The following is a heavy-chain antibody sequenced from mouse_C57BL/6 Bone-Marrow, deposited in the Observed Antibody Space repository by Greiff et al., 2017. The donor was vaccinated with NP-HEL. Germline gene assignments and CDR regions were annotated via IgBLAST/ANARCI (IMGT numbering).Heavy chain of an antibody. CDR2: ISSGSSTI. Sequence: EVTLVASGGCFVKPVGSLKLSCPASVFPFSDYGMHWVRHAPETWLAWVAYISSGSSTIYYADTVKGRFTISRDNAKNTLFLQMTSLRSEDTAMYYCARLHPYWGQGTLVTVSA. V-gene: IGHV5-17*01. J-gene: IGHJ3*01. CDR3: ARLHPY. CDR1: VFPFSDYG.